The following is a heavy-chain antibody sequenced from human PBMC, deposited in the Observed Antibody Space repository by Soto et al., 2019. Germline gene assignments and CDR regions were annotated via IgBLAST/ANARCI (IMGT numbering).Heavy chain of an antibody. J-gene: IGHJ4*02. CDR1: GFTFSSYA. CDR2: ISGSGGST. V-gene: IGHV3-23*01. Sequence: GGSLRLSCAASGFTFSSYAMSWVRQAPGKGLEGVSAISGSGGSTYYADSVKGRFTISRDNSKNTLYLQMNSLRAEDTAVYYCAKAAEVTTRGQYFDYWGQGTLVTVSS. D-gene: IGHD4-17*01. CDR3: AKAAEVTTRGQYFDY.